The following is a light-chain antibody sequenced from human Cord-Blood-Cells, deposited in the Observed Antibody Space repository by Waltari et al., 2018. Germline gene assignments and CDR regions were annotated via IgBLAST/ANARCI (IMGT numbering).Light chain of an antibody. CDR1: QSISSY. J-gene: IGKJ1*01. CDR3: QQSYSTPT. Sequence: DIQMTQSPSPLSASVGDRVPIPCRPSQSISSYLNWYQQKPGKAPKLLIDASSSLKSGVPSRFSGSGSGTDFTLTISSLQPEDFATYYCQQSYSTPTFGQGTKVEIK. CDR2: ASS. V-gene: IGKV1-39*01.